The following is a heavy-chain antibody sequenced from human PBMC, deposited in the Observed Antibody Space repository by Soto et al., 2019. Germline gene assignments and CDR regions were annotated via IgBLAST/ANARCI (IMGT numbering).Heavy chain of an antibody. CDR3: ARIPYSSASFDY. CDR1: GVSISSVSISVNY. J-gene: IGHJ4*02. V-gene: IGHV4-61*08. Sequence: PSETLSLTCTASGVSISSVSISVNYWSWIRQSPGKGLEWIGSVHYSGSTTYHPSLKSRVTISVDTSKNQFSLRLRSVTAADTAVYYCARIPYSSASFDYWGQGNLVTVSS. CDR2: VHYSGST. D-gene: IGHD6-19*01.